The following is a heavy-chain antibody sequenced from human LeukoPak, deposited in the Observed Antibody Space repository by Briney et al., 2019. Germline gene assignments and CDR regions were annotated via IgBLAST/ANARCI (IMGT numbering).Heavy chain of an antibody. V-gene: IGHV3-73*01. CDR3: VSFYETY. CDR1: GFTFSGSA. Sequence: PGGSLRLSCAASGFTFSGSAMHWVRQASGKGLEWVGRIRSKANSYATTYAASVKGRFTISRDDSKNTVYLQMNSLRAEDTAVYYCVSFYETYWGRGTLVTVSS. J-gene: IGHJ4*02. CDR2: IRSKANSYAT. D-gene: IGHD2/OR15-2a*01.